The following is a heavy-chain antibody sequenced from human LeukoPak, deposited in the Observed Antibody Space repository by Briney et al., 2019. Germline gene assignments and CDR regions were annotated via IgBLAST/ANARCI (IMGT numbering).Heavy chain of an antibody. D-gene: IGHD3-3*01. CDR3: ARGEPTNYDFWSGYPGKYYFDY. J-gene: IGHJ4*02. CDR2: INHSGST. V-gene: IGHV4-34*01. CDR1: GGSFSGYY. Sequence: PSETLSLTCAVYGGSFSGYYWSWIRQPPGKGLEWLGEINHSGSTNYNPSLKSRVTISVDTSKNQFSLKLSSVTAADTAAYYCARGEPTNYDFWSGYPGKYYFDYWGQGTLVTVSS.